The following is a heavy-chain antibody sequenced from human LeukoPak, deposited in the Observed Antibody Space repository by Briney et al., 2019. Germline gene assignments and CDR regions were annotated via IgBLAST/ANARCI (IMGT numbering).Heavy chain of an antibody. CDR2: IYYSGST. D-gene: IGHD2-2*02. CDR1: GGSISSGGYY. CDR3: ARYCSSTSCYRSVSAFDI. J-gene: IGHJ3*02. V-gene: IGHV4-61*08. Sequence: PSETLSLTCTVSGGSISSGGYYWSWIRQHPGKGLEWIGYIYYSGSTNYNPSLKSRVTISVDTSKNQFSLKLSSVIAADTAVYYCARYCSSTSCYRSVSAFDIWGQGTTVTVSS.